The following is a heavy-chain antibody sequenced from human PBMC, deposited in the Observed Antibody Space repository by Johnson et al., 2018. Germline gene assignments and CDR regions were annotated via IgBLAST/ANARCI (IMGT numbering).Heavy chain of an antibody. J-gene: IGHJ6*03. CDR1: GFTFSNYG. Sequence: VQLVQSGGGVVQPGRSLRLSCAASGFTFSNYGMHWVRQAPGKGLEWVANIKQDGSEKYYVDSVKGRFTISRDNAKNSLYLQMNSLRAEDTAVDYCARGPYYEFGSGSRAHYYYYMDVWGKGTTVTVSS. V-gene: IGHV3-7*01. CDR3: ARGPYYEFGSGSRAHYYYYMDV. CDR2: IKQDGSEK. D-gene: IGHD3-3*01.